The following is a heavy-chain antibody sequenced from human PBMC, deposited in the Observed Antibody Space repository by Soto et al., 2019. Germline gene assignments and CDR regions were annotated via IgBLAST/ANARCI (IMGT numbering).Heavy chain of an antibody. D-gene: IGHD3-3*01. Sequence: EVQLLESGGGLVQPGGSLRLSCAASGFTFSSYAMSWVRQAPGKGLEWVSAISGSGGSTYYADSVNGRFTISRDNSKNTLYLQMNSLRAEETAVYYCAKDIWSGYYTDAFEYWGQGTLVTVSS. CDR1: GFTFSSYA. CDR2: ISGSGGST. V-gene: IGHV3-23*01. CDR3: AKDIWSGYYTDAFEY. J-gene: IGHJ4*02.